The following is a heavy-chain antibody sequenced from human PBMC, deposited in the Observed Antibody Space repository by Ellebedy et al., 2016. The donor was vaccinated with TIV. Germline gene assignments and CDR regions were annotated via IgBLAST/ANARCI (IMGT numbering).Heavy chain of an antibody. V-gene: IGHV1-24*01. CDR1: GYTLTDLP. D-gene: IGHD2-2*01. Sequence: ASVKVSCXVSGYTLTDLPIHWVRQAPGEGLEWMGGFDPEDGKIVYAQKFQGRVTMTEDTSADTAYMELSSLRSEDTAVYYCATDSSRVVIIPAAMGYYYYGLDVWGQGSTVIVSS. CDR3: ATDSSRVVIIPAAMGYYYYGLDV. CDR2: FDPEDGKI. J-gene: IGHJ6*02.